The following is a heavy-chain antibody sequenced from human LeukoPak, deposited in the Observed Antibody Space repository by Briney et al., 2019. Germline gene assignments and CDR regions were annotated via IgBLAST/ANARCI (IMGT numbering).Heavy chain of an antibody. CDR1: GGSISSSSYY. J-gene: IGHJ5*02. D-gene: IGHD4-11*01. Sequence: SETLSLTCNVSGGSISSSSYYWGWIRQPPGKGLEWIGSIYYSGSTYYNPSLKSRVTISVDTSKNQFSLNLNSVTAADTAVYYCARSTTIKGWFDPRGQGTLVTVSS. CDR3: ARSTTIKGWFDP. CDR2: IYYSGST. V-gene: IGHV4-39*01.